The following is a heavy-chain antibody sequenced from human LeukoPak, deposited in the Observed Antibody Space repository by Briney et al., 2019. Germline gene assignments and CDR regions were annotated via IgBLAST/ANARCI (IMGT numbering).Heavy chain of an antibody. CDR2: IYSGGST. CDR1: GFTVSSNY. Sequence: GGSLRLSCAASGFTVSSNYMSWVRQAPGKGLEWVSIIYSGGSTYYADSVKGRFTISRDNSKNTLYLQMNSLRAEDTVVYYCARVGLREHYGMDVRGQGTTVTVSS. CDR3: ARVGLREHYGMDV. J-gene: IGHJ6*02. D-gene: IGHD1-1*01. V-gene: IGHV3-66*01.